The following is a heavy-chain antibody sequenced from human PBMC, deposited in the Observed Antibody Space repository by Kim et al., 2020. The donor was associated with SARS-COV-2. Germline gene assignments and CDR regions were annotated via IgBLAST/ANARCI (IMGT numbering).Heavy chain of an antibody. CDR2: INHSGST. V-gene: IGHV4-34*01. CDR3: ARGIIRVFVVVAATPEVWFDP. Sequence: SETLSLTCAVYGGSFSGYYWSWIRQPPGKGPEWIGEINHSGSTNYNPSLKSRVTISVDTSKNQFSLKLSSVTAADTAVYYCARGIIRVFVVVAATPEVWFDPWGQGTLVTVSS. J-gene: IGHJ5*02. D-gene: IGHD2-15*01. CDR1: GGSFSGYY.